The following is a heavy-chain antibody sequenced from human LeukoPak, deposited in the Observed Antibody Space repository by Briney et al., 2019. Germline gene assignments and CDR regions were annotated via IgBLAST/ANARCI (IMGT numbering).Heavy chain of an antibody. CDR3: ARDQYYASGTYYNSSKGYFDY. CDR1: GFTVSSNS. J-gene: IGHJ4*02. Sequence: SGGSLRLSCTVSGFTVSSNSMSWVRQAPGKGLEWVSYISSSSSTIYYADSVKGRFTISRDNAKNSLYLQMNSLRAEDTAVYYCARDQYYASGTYYNSSKGYFDYWGQGTLVTVSS. D-gene: IGHD3-10*01. V-gene: IGHV3-48*04. CDR2: ISSSSSTI.